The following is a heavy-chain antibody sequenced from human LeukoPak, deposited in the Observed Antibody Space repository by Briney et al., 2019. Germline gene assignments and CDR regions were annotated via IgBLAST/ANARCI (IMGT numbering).Heavy chain of an antibody. Sequence: SETLSLTCTVSGASIRSGDYYWSWIRQPPGTGLEWIGYIYDSGSTYYNPSLKSRITISVDTSENRFSLKLSSVTATDTAVYYCARDCSGGSCYGAFDIWGQGTMVTVSS. CDR1: GASIRSGDYY. J-gene: IGHJ3*02. D-gene: IGHD2-15*01. V-gene: IGHV4-30-4*01. CDR2: IYDSGST. CDR3: ARDCSGGSCYGAFDI.